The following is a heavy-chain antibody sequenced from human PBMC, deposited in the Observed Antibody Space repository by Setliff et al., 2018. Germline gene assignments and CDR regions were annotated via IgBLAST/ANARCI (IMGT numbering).Heavy chain of an antibody. CDR3: ARDLGDLVATILSFFDY. CDR2: SSAYNGKT. V-gene: IGHV1-18*01. J-gene: IGHJ4*02. Sequence: GASVKVSCKTSGYTFTNFGISWMRQAPGQGLEWMGWSSAYNGKTQYAQKFQGRVTMTTDTSTSTAYMELMSLTSDDTALYFCARDLGDLVATILSFFDYWGQGTLVTVSS. CDR1: GYTFTNFG. D-gene: IGHD5-12*01.